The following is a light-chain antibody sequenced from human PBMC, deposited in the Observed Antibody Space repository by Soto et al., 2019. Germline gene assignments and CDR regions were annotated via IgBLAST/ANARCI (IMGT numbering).Light chain of an antibody. CDR3: QQRSDWPIT. J-gene: IGKJ5*01. Sequence: EVVLTQSPATLSLSPGERATLSCRASQSVSRYLAWYQHKPGQAPRLLIFDASNRATGIPARFSASGSGTDFTLTISSLESEDSAVYYCQQRSDWPITFGQGTRLDSK. CDR1: QSVSRY. V-gene: IGKV3-11*01. CDR2: DAS.